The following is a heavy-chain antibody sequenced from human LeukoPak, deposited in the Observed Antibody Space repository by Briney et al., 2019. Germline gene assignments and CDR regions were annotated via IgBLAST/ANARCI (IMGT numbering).Heavy chain of an antibody. CDR2: IHDSGST. Sequence: SETLSLTCVDSGDSISSGGYSWSWIRQTPGKGLEWIAYIHDSGSTYNNPSLKSRLSISIDMSKNQFSLKLNSVTAADTAVYYCARVVAAAGNNWFDPWGQGTLVTVSS. CDR3: ARVVAAAGNNWFDP. D-gene: IGHD6-13*01. CDR1: GDSISSGGYS. J-gene: IGHJ5*02. V-gene: IGHV4-30-4*07.